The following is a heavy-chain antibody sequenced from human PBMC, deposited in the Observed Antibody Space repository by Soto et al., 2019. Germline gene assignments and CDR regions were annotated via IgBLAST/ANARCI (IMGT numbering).Heavy chain of an antibody. CDR3: ARDLGGSGTTNEGVLDV. V-gene: IGHV4-31*03. J-gene: IGHJ6*02. Sequence: PSETLSLTCTVSGGSISSGGYYWSWIRQHPGKGLEWIGYIYYSGSTYYNPSLKSRVTISVDTSKNQFSLKLSSVTAADTAVYYCARDLGGSGTTNEGVLDVWGQGTTVTVSS. CDR1: GGSISSGGYY. D-gene: IGHD3-10*01. CDR2: IYYSGST.